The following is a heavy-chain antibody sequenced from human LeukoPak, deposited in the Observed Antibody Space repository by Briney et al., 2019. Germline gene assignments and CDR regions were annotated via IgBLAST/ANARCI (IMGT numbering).Heavy chain of an antibody. V-gene: IGHV3-33*01. D-gene: IGHD5-18*01. Sequence: PRGSLRLSCAASGFTFSTYVIHWVRQAPGKGLEWVALIWHDGSNKYYGDSVKDRFTISRDNSKNTLYLQMDSLRDEDTAVYYCARDRGYTYGHPLDYWGQGTLVTVSS. J-gene: IGHJ4*02. CDR1: GFTFSTYV. CDR2: IWHDGSNK. CDR3: ARDRGYTYGHPLDY.